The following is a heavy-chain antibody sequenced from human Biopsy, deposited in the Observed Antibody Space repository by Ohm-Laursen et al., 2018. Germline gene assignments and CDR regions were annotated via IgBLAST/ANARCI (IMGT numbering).Heavy chain of an antibody. D-gene: IGHD1-14*01. CDR1: GDSISSDYY. V-gene: IGHV4-31*03. CDR3: TRKPNSLYYFDH. Sequence: SQTLSLTCTVSGDSISSDYYWTWIRQFPGECLEWIAYMHHSGPAYTYYNPSLKSRVAISVEVSKNQFSLKVSSVTAADTAVYFCTRKPNSLYYFDHWGQGTLVTVSS. CDR2: MHHSGPAYT. J-gene: IGHJ4*02.